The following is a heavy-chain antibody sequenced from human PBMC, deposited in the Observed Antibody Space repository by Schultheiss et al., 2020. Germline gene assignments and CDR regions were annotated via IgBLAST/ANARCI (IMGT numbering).Heavy chain of an antibody. CDR2: IYHSGST. J-gene: IGHJ6*02. D-gene: IGHD3-10*01. V-gene: IGHV4-59*12. CDR3: ARDYYGSGNRPGADMDV. CDR1: GGSISSYY. Sequence: SQTLSLTCTVSGGSISSYYWSWIRQPPGKGLEWIGEIYHSGSTNYNPSLKSRVTISVDTSKNQFSLKLTSVTAADTAVYYCARDYYGSGNRPGADMDVWGQGTTVTVSS.